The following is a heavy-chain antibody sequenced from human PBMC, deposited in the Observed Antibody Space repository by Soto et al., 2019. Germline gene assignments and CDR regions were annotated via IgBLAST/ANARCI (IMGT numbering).Heavy chain of an antibody. CDR3: SRAPYCCGDCYSPDFDY. V-gene: IGHV1-69*02. CDR2: IIPIPGIA. J-gene: IGHJ4*02. CDR1: GGTFSSYT. D-gene: IGHD2-21*01. Sequence: QVQLVQSGAEVKKPGSSVKVSCKASGGTFSSYTISWVRQAPGQGLEWMGRIIPIPGIANYAQKFQGRVTVTADEATSTADMELSRLRSEDTAVYYCSRAPYCCGDCYSPDFDYWGQGTLVTVSS.